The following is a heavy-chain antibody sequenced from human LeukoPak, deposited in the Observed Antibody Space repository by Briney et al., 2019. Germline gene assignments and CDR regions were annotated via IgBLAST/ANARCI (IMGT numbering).Heavy chain of an antibody. V-gene: IGHV3-53*04. CDR1: GFTVSSNY. J-gene: IGHJ4*02. D-gene: IGHD3-10*01. CDR3: ASMVRGVFDY. CDR2: IYSGGST. Sequence: GGSLRLSCAASGFTVSSNYMSWVRQAPGKGLEWVSVIYSGGSTYYADSVKGRFTISRHNSKNTLYLQVNSLRAEDTAVSYCASMVRGVFDYWGQGTLVTVSS.